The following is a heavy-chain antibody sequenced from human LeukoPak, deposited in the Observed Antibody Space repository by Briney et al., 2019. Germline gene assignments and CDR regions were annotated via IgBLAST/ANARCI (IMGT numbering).Heavy chain of an antibody. J-gene: IGHJ4*02. CDR3: ARGSSGWYGIDY. CDR2: ISSSSTI. CDR1: GFTFSSYS. D-gene: IGHD6-19*01. V-gene: IGHV3-48*01. Sequence: GGSLRLSCAASGFTFSSYSMNWVRQAPGKGLEWVSYISSSSTIYYADSVKGRFTISRDNAKNSLYLQMNSLRAEDTAIYYCARGSSGWYGIDYWGQGALVNVSS.